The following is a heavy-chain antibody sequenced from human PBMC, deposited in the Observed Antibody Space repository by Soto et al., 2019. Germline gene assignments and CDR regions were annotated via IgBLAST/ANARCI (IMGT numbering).Heavy chain of an antibody. CDR2: ISPHNRNT. D-gene: IGHD3-9*01. Sequence: ASVKVSCKASGYTFGHFYITWVRQAPGQGLEWMGAISPHNRNTNYAEKFRGRVTVTTDTSTTTAYMELRSLRSDDTAVYYCARDEGGYDILTGYYKAHHFDQWGQGALVTVSS. J-gene: IGHJ4*02. CDR1: GYTFGHFY. CDR3: ARDEGGYDILTGYYKAHHFDQ. V-gene: IGHV1-18*01.